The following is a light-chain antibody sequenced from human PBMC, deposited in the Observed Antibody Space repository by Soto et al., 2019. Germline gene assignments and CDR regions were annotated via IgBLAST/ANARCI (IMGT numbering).Light chain of an antibody. V-gene: IGKV3-11*01. CDR1: QSVSRY. Sequence: EIVLTQSPATLSLSPGERATRSCRASQSVSRYLAWYQQKPGQAPRLLIYDAYNRATGIPARFSGSGSGTDFTLTISSLEPEDFAVYYCQQRSNWPAWTFGQGTKGEIK. CDR3: QQRSNWPAWT. J-gene: IGKJ1*01. CDR2: DAY.